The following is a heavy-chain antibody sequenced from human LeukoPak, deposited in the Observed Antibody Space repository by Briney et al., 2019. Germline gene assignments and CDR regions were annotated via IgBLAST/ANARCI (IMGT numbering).Heavy chain of an antibody. CDR3: ARDLRGFWSGSDFDY. D-gene: IGHD3-3*01. J-gene: IGHJ4*02. CDR1: GFTFSSYS. V-gene: IGHV3-21*01. CDR2: ISSSSSYI. Sequence: PGGSLRLSCAASGFTFSSYSMNWVRQAPGKGLEWVSSISSSSSYIYYADSVKGRFTISRDNAKNSLYLQMNSLRAEDTAVYYCARDLRGFWSGSDFDYWGQGTLVTVSS.